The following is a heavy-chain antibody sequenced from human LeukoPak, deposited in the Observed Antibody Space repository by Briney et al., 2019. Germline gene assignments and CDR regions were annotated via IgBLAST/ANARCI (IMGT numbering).Heavy chain of an antibody. CDR1: GGTFSSYA. Sequence: SVKVSCKASGGTFSSYAVSWVRQAPGQGLEWMGGIIPIFGIANYAQKFQGRVTITADVSTGATYMELSSLRSEDTAVYYCASTSGDSSGYCFDYWGQGTLVTVSS. V-gene: IGHV1-69*13. J-gene: IGHJ4*02. CDR3: ASTSGDSSGYCFDY. D-gene: IGHD3-22*01. CDR2: IIPIFGIA.